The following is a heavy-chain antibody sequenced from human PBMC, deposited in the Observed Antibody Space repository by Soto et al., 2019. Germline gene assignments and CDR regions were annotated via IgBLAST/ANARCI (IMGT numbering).Heavy chain of an antibody. D-gene: IGHD6-13*01. Sequence: XSVKVSFKASGYTFTSYGIHWVRQAPGQRLEWMGWINAANGDTKYSPKFQGRVTITRDTSASTAYMELSSLRSEDTAVYYCVRRHVSATGIDWFDHWGHGTLVTAPQ. J-gene: IGHJ5*02. CDR2: INAANGDT. CDR1: GYTFTSYG. CDR3: VRRHVSATGIDWFDH. V-gene: IGHV1-3*01.